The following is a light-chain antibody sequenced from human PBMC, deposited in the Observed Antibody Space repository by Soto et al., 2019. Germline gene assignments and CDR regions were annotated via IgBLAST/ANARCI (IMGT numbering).Light chain of an antibody. V-gene: IGLV2-23*01. J-gene: IGLJ1*01. CDR2: KGT. Sequence: QSVLAQPASVSGSPGQAITISCTGTDSDVGAYDSVSWYQQHPHKAPQLIIYKGTQRPSGVSNRVSGSTSGNAASLTISVLQADDEADYFCCSSAPESTYVFGTGTKVTVL. CDR3: CSSAPESTYV. CDR1: DSDVGAYDS.